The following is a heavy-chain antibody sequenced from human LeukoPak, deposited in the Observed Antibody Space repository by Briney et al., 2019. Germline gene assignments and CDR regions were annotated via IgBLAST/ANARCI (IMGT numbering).Heavy chain of an antibody. J-gene: IGHJ3*02. D-gene: IGHD1-26*01. CDR3: ARSGVGENDAFDI. Sequence: SETLSLTCTVSGGSISSYYWSWIRQPPGKGLEWIGYIYYSGSTNYNPSLKSRVTISVDTSKNQFSLKLSSVTAADTAVYYCARSGVGENDAFDIWGQGTMVTVSS. V-gene: IGHV4-59*08. CDR1: GGSISSYY. CDR2: IYYSGST.